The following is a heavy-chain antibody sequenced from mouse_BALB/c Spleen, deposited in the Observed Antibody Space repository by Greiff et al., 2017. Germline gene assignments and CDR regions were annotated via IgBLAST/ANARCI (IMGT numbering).Heavy chain of an antibody. Sequence: EVQLVESGGGLVKPGGSLKLSCAASGFTFSSYAMSWVRQSPEKRLEWVAEISSGGSYTYYPDTVTGRFTISRDNAKNTLYLEMSSLRSEDTAMYYCPRRMITPRGAMDYGGQETSVTVSS. CDR1: GFTFSSYA. D-gene: IGHD2-4*01. V-gene: IGHV5-9-4*01. J-gene: IGHJ4*01. CDR2: ISSGGSYT. CDR3: PRRMITPRGAMDY.